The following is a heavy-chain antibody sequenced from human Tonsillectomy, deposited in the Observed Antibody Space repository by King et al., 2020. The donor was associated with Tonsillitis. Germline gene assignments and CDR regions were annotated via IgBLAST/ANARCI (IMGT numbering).Heavy chain of an antibody. V-gene: IGHV4-59*01. Sequence: VQLQESGPGLVKPSETLSLTCTVSGGSISSYYWSWIRQPPGKGLEWIGYIYYSGSTNYNPSLKSRVTISVDTAKNQFSLRLRSVTAADTAVYYCASYLVATNGYFDYWGQGTLVTVSS. J-gene: IGHJ4*02. CDR3: ASYLVATNGYFDY. CDR2: IYYSGST. D-gene: IGHD5-12*01. CDR1: GGSISSYY.